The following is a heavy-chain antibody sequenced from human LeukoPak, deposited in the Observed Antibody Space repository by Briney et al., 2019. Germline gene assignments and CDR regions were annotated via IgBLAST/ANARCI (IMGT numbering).Heavy chain of an antibody. D-gene: IGHD5-18*01. CDR2: ISYDGSNK. CDR3: AKDEEDTAMVNYFDY. Sequence: GGSLRLSCAASGFTFSSYGMHWVRQAPGKGLEWVAVISYDGSNKYYADSVKGRFTISRDNSKNTLYLQMNSLRAEDTAVYYCAKDEEDTAMVNYFDYWGQGTLVTVSS. V-gene: IGHV3-30*18. J-gene: IGHJ4*02. CDR1: GFTFSSYG.